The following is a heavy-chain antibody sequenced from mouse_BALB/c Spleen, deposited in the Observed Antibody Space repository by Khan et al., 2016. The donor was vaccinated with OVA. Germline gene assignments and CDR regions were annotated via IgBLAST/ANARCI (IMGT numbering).Heavy chain of an antibody. CDR3: ARPSTTKYDYVMDF. CDR1: GFTFSSYT. J-gene: IGHJ4*01. Sequence: EVELVESGGDLVQPGGSLKLSCAASGFTFSSYTMPWVRQTPEKRLEWVAFITKGGGNTYYPDTVKGRFTVSRDNAKNILYLQMNSLKSEDTAMYCRARPSTTKYDYVMDFWGQGTSGTVSS. CDR2: ITKGGGNT. D-gene: IGHD1-1*01. V-gene: IGHV5-12-2*01.